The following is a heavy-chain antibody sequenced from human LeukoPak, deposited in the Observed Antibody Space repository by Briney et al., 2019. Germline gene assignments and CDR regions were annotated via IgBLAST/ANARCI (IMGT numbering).Heavy chain of an antibody. Sequence: PSETLSLTCTVPGGSISSSSYYWGWIRQPPGKGLEWIGIIYHSGSTYYNPSLKSRVTISVDTSKNQFSLKLSSVTAADTAVYYCARDGRVAGRTHQYYYGMDVWGQGTTVTVSS. V-gene: IGHV4-39*07. D-gene: IGHD6-19*01. CDR2: IYHSGST. J-gene: IGHJ6*02. CDR1: GGSISSSSYY. CDR3: ARDGRVAGRTHQYYYGMDV.